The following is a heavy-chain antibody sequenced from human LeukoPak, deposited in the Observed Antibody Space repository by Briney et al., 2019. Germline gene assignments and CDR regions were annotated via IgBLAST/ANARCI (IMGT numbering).Heavy chain of an antibody. D-gene: IGHD1-1*01. J-gene: IGHJ4*02. Sequence: SGTLSLTCTVSGASISNYYWSWIRQPPGKGLECIGYVSYGGRTNHNPSLKSRVTISADTSKNQFSLKLTSVTAADTAVYYCARHERGAENLDYWGQGTLVTVSS. CDR2: VSYGGRT. CDR3: ARHERGAENLDY. CDR1: GASISNYY. V-gene: IGHV4-59*08.